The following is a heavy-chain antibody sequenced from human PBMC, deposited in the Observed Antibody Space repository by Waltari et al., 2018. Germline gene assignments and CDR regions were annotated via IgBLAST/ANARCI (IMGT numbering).Heavy chain of an antibody. Sequence: QVQLVQSGAEVKKPGSSVKVSCKASGGTFSSYAISWVRQAPGQGLEWMGGIIPIFGTANYAQKFQGRVTITADESTSTAYMELSSLRSEDTAVYYCARDPCSSTSCYSYYYYYGMDVWGQGTTVTVSS. CDR1: GGTFSSYA. J-gene: IGHJ6*02. D-gene: IGHD2-2*01. CDR3: ARDPCSSTSCYSYYYYYGMDV. V-gene: IGHV1-69*01. CDR2: IIPIFGTA.